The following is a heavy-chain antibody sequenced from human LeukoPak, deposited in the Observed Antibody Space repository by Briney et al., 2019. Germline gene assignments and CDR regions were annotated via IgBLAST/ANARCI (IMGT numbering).Heavy chain of an antibody. CDR2: INYSGNT. D-gene: IGHD3-10*01. CDR1: GGSINDYY. CDR3: ARAAYGSGVYLFDY. V-gene: IGHV4-59*01. Sequence: SETLSLTCSVSGGSINDYYWSWIRQPPGKGLEWMGYINYSGNTNYNPSLKSRVTISVDTSKNQFSLKLSSVTAADTAVYYCARAAYGSGVYLFDYWGQGSLVTVSS. J-gene: IGHJ4*02.